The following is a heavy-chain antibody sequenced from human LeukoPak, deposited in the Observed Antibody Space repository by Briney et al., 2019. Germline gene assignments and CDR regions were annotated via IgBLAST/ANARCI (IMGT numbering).Heavy chain of an antibody. CDR1: GFTFSNYW. D-gene: IGHD4-17*01. Sequence: GGSLRLSCAASGFTFSNYWMHWVRQAPGKGLVWVSRINGDGSSTNYADSVTGRFTISRDSAKNTLYLQMNSLRAEDTAVYYCTRGRYYFDYWGQGTLVTVSS. V-gene: IGHV3-74*01. J-gene: IGHJ4*02. CDR2: INGDGSST. CDR3: TRGRYYFDY.